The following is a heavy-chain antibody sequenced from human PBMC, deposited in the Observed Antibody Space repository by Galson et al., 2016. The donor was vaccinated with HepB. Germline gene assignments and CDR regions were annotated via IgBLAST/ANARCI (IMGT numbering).Heavy chain of an antibody. Sequence: LRLSCAVSGLKFSTYWMTWVHQAPGKGLEWVATMNPDGNEKAYVDSVKGRFTMSRDNAKDSLHLQMNSLRAEDTGVYYCVTSQGYWGQGTLVTVSS. V-gene: IGHV3-7*03. CDR3: VTSQGY. CDR1: GLKFSTYW. CDR2: MNPDGNEK. J-gene: IGHJ4*02.